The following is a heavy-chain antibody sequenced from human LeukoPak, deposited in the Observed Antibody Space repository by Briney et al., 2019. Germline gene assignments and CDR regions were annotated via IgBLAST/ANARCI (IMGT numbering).Heavy chain of an antibody. V-gene: IGHV1-3*01. D-gene: IGHD3-10*01. J-gene: IGHJ6*02. CDR3: ARMSESDYYYGMDV. CDR2: INAGNGNT. Sequence: GASVKVSCKASGYTFTSYAMHWVRRAPGQRLEWMGWINAGNGNTKYSQKFQGRVTITRDTSASTAYMELSSLRSEDTAVYYCARMSESDYYYGMDVWGQGTTVTVSS. CDR1: GYTFTSYA.